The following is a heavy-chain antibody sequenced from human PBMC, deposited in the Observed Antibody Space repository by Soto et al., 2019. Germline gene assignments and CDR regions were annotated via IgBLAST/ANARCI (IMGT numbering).Heavy chain of an antibody. J-gene: IGHJ5*02. V-gene: IGHV4-30-2*01. Sequence: SEKLSLTYAVSGGSISSGGYSWSWILQQTGKGLEWIGYIYHSGSTYYNPSLKSRVTISVDRSKNQFSLKLSSVTAADTAFYYCARVHYDSSGYPPRGWFDPWGQGTLVT. CDR1: GGSISSGGYS. CDR3: ARVHYDSSGYPPRGWFDP. D-gene: IGHD3-22*01. CDR2: IYHSGST.